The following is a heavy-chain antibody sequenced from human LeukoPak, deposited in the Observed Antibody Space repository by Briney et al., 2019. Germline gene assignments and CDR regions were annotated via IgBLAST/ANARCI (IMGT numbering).Heavy chain of an antibody. D-gene: IGHD5-18*01. J-gene: IGHJ4*02. Sequence: GGSLRLSCAASGFTFSNFEMNWVRQAPGKGLEWISYISTSGASTYYADSVKGRFNVSRDNAKNSMYLRMDTLRAEDTAVYYCARERGYNYGYSGYYDQWGQGILVTVSS. CDR1: GFTFSNFE. CDR3: ARERGYNYGYSGYYDQ. V-gene: IGHV3-48*03. CDR2: ISTSGAST.